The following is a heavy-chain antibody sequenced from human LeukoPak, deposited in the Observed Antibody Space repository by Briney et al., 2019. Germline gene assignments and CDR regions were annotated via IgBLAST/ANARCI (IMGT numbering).Heavy chain of an antibody. J-gene: IGHJ6*03. Sequence: PGGSLRLSCAASGFTFSSYAMSWVRQAPGKGLEWVSAISGNGSSTYYADSVKGRFTISRDNSKNTLYLQMNSLRAEDTAVYYCAKDLRGNGYYMDVWGKGTTVTVSS. CDR3: AKDLRGNGYYMDV. V-gene: IGHV3-23*01. D-gene: IGHD2-8*01. CDR2: ISGNGSST. CDR1: GFTFSSYA.